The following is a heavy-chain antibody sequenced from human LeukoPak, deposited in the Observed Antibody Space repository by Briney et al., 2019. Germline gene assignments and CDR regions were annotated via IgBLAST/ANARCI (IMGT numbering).Heavy chain of an antibody. CDR2: ISSGSSYI. J-gene: IGHJ4*02. Sequence: PGGSLRLSCAASGFTFSSYSMNWVRQAPGKGLEWVSSISSGSSYIYYADSVKGRFTISRDNAKNSLHLQMNSLRAEDTAVYYCARGGGSYPFDYWGQGTLVTVSS. D-gene: IGHD1-26*01. CDR3: ARGGGSYPFDY. CDR1: GFTFSSYS. V-gene: IGHV3-21*01.